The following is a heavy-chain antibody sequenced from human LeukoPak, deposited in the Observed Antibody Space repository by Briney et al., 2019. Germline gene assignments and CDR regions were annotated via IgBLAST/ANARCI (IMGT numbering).Heavy chain of an antibody. CDR1: GYTFTSYD. CDR2: MNPNSGNT. J-gene: IGHJ3*02. D-gene: IGHD3-22*01. CDR3: AQYYYDSSGAFDI. Sequence: ASVKVSCKASGYTFTSYDINWVRQATGQGLEWIGWMNPNSGNTGYAQKFQGRVTMTRNTSISTAYMELSSLRSEDTAVYYCAQYYYDSSGAFDIWGQGTMVTVSS. V-gene: IGHV1-8*01.